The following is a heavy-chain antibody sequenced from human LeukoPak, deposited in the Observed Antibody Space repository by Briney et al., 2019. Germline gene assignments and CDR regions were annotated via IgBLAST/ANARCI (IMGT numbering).Heavy chain of an antibody. V-gene: IGHV4-59*01. D-gene: IGHD3-16*01. CDR1: GGSISSYY. J-gene: IGHJ5*02. CDR3: ARSLGYNWFDP. Sequence: SETLPLTCTVSGGSISSYYWSWIRQPPGKGLEWIGYIYYSGSTNYNPPLKSRVTISVDTSKNQFSLKLSSVTAADTAVYYCARSLGYNWFDPWGQGTLVTASS. CDR2: IYYSGST.